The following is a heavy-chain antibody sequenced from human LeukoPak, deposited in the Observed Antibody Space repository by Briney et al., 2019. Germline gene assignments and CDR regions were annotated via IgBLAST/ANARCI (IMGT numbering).Heavy chain of an antibody. J-gene: IGHJ4*02. D-gene: IGHD6-19*01. V-gene: IGHV3-21*01. Sequence: GGSLRLSCAASGFTFSSYSMNWVRQAPGKGLEWVSSISSSSSYIYYADSVKGRFTISRDNAKNSLYLQMNSLRAEDTAVYYCARDRGSYSSGPFDYWGQGTLVTVSS. CDR2: ISSSSSYI. CDR3: ARDRGSYSSGPFDY. CDR1: GFTFSSYS.